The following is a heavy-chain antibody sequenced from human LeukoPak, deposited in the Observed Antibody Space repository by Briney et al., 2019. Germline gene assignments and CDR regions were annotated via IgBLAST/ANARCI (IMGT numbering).Heavy chain of an antibody. CDR1: GFTVSSSY. CDR2: LYSGDST. J-gene: IGHJ3*01. CDR3: AVADVQLWSDAFDV. Sequence: GGSLRLSCSASGFTVSSSYMSWVRQAPGQGLEWVSILYSGDSTYYADSVRGRFTISRHNSENTLYLQMSSLRTEDTAVYYCAVADVQLWSDAFDVWGQGTMVTVSS. V-gene: IGHV3-53*04. D-gene: IGHD5-18*01.